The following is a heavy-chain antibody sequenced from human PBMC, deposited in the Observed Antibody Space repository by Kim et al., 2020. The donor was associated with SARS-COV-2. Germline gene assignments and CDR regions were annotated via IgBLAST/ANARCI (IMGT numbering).Heavy chain of an antibody. D-gene: IGHD2-21*02. CDR2: IDPSDSYT. CDR1: GYSFTSYW. J-gene: IGHJ4*02. V-gene: IGHV5-10-1*01. Sequence: GESLKISCKGSGYSFTSYWISWVRQMPGKGLEWMGRIDPSDSYTNYSPSFQGHVTISDDKSISTAYLQWSSLKASDTAMYYCARLGACGGDCHTRPGWGQGTLVTVSS. CDR3: ARLGACGGDCHTRPG.